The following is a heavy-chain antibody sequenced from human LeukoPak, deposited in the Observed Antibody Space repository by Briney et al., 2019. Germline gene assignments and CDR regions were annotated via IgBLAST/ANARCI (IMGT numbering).Heavy chain of an antibody. D-gene: IGHD3-3*01. V-gene: IGHV4-61*01. CDR1: GGSVSSGSYY. J-gene: IGHJ6*02. CDR2: IYYNGST. CDR3: ARDRYFWGIRAMDV. Sequence: ASETLSLTCTVSGGSVSSGSYYWSWIRQPPGKGLEWIGYIYYNGSTNYNPTLKSRVTISVDTSKNQFSLKLSSVTAADTAVYYCARDRYFWGIRAMDVWGQGTTVTVSS.